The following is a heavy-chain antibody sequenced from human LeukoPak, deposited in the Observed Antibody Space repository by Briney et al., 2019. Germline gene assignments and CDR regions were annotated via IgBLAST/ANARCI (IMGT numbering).Heavy chain of an antibody. D-gene: IGHD2-15*01. J-gene: IGHJ4*02. CDR3: ARAPYCIGGSCRFDY. CDR2: IKQDGSEK. CDR1: GFNFGDYA. V-gene: IGHV3-7*03. Sequence: GRSLRLSCTASGFNFGDYALSWVRQAPGKGLEWVANIKQDGSEKYYVDSVKGRFTISRDNAKNSLYLQMNSLRAEDTAVYYCARAPYCIGGSCRFDYWGQGTLVTVSS.